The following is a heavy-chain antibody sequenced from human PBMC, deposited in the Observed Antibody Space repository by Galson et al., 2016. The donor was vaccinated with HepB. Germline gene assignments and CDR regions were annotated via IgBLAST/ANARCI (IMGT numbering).Heavy chain of an antibody. Sequence: SLRLSCAASGFTFSSYGMHWVRQAPGKGLEWVAFIWNDGSNKYYADSVKGRFTISRDNSKNTLYLQMNSLRADDTAVYYCAKDGCIGGSGHFYDDWGQGTLVTVSS. J-gene: IGHJ4*02. CDR2: IWNDGSNK. CDR3: AKDGCIGGSGHFYDD. V-gene: IGHV3-33*06. CDR1: GFTFSSYG. D-gene: IGHD2-15*01.